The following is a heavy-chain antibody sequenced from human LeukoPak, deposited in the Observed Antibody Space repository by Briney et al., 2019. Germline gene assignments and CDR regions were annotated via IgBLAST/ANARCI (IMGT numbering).Heavy chain of an antibody. CDR3: AKDPGASVSGFHMDV. D-gene: IGHD2-8*02. Sequence: GGSLRLSCAASGFTFRNYGMHWVRQATGRGLEWVSFIWSDGNNRFYADSVKGRFTISRDNSKNMLYLQMDTLRAEDTALYYCAKDPGASVSGFHMDVWGKGTTVIVSS. J-gene: IGHJ6*03. CDR1: GFTFRNYG. V-gene: IGHV3-30*02. CDR2: IWSDGNNR.